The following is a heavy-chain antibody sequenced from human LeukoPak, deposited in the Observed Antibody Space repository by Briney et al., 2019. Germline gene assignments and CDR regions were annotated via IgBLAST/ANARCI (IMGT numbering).Heavy chain of an antibody. J-gene: IGHJ4*02. CDR1: GFTFSSYS. Sequence: GGSLRLSCAASGFTFSSYSMNWDRQAPGKGLEWVSSISSSSSYIYYADSVKGRFTISRDNAKNSLYLQMNSLRAEDTAVYYCARDRGSYLYYFDYWGQGTLVTVSS. CDR3: ARDRGSYLYYFDY. D-gene: IGHD1-26*01. V-gene: IGHV3-21*01. CDR2: ISSSSSYI.